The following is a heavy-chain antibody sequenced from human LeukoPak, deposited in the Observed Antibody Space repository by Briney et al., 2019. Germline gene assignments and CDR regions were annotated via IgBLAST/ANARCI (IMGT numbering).Heavy chain of an antibody. D-gene: IGHD4-11*01. V-gene: IGHV4-38-2*02. J-gene: IGHJ5*02. CDR1: GDAISSGYS. Sequence: SETLSLTCTVSGDAISSGYSWAWLRQPPGKGLEWIGSISHSGTTFYKPSLNSRVTISMDTSKNQSFLELTSVTASDTAVYWCARGYSDYDWFDPWGQGTLVTVSS. CDR3: ARGYSDYDWFDP. CDR2: ISHSGTT.